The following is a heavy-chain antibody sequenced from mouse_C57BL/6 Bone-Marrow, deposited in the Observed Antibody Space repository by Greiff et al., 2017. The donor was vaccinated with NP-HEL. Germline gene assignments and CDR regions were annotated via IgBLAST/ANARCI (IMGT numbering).Heavy chain of an antibody. CDR3: ARILTTALGDY. J-gene: IGHJ2*01. CDR1: GYTFTSYW. D-gene: IGHD1-2*01. V-gene: IGHV1-55*01. Sequence: QVQLQQPGAELVKPGASVKMSCKASGYTFTSYWITWVKQRPGQGLEWIGDIYPGSGSTNYNEQFKSKATLTVDTSSSTAYMQLSSLTSEDSAVYYCARILTTALGDYWGQGTTLTVSS. CDR2: IYPGSGST.